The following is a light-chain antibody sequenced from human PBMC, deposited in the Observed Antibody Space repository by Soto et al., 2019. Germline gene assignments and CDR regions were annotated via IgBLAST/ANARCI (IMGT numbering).Light chain of an antibody. Sequence: QSALTPPASVSGSPGQSITISCTGISSDVGGYSYVSWYQLHPGKAPKLIIYEVSHRPSGASNHFSGYKSGNTASLTISGLQAEDEADYYCSSYTSTSTPCVFGTGTKVTV. CDR3: SSYTSTSTPCV. V-gene: IGLV2-14*01. CDR2: EVS. J-gene: IGLJ1*01. CDR1: SSDVGGYSY.